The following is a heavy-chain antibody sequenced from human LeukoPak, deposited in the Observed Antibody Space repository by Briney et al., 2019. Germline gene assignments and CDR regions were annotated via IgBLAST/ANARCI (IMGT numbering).Heavy chain of an antibody. CDR3: AGGVGQTTGTTGGYYFDF. CDR2: ISAYNGNT. CDR1: GYTFTNYG. V-gene: IGHV1-18*01. D-gene: IGHD1-1*01. Sequence: ASVTVSCKASGYTFTNYGITWVRQAPGQGLEWMGWISAYNGNTNYAQKFQGRVTMTTDTSTTTAYMELRSLRSDDTAVYYCAGGVGQTTGTTGGYYFDFWGQGTLVTVSS. J-gene: IGHJ4*02.